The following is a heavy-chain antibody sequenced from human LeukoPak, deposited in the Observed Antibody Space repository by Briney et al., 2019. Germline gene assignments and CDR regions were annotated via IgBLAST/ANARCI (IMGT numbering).Heavy chain of an antibody. J-gene: IGHJ4*02. CDR2: IYTSGNT. D-gene: IGHD3-16*01. CDR1: GYSISYGYY. Sequence: SETLSLTCTVSGYSISYGYYWGWIRRPAGKGLEWIGRIYTSGNTNYNPSLKSRVTISVDTSKNQFSLKLSSVTAADTAVYYCARESWDYSYYWGQGTLVTVSS. CDR3: ARESWDYSYY. V-gene: IGHV4-4*07.